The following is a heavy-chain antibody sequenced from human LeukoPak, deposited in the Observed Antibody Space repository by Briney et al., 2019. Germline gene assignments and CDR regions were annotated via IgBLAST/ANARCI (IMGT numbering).Heavy chain of an antibody. Sequence: GGSLRLSCAASGFTFSSYSMNWVRQAPGKGLEWVSSISSSSSYIYYADSVKGRFTISRDNAKNSLYLQMNSLRAEDTAVYYCARVFEDIVVVVAATDSSDAFDIWGQGTMVTVSS. D-gene: IGHD2-15*01. CDR2: ISSSSSYI. J-gene: IGHJ3*02. CDR3: ARVFEDIVVVVAATDSSDAFDI. V-gene: IGHV3-21*01. CDR1: GFTFSSYS.